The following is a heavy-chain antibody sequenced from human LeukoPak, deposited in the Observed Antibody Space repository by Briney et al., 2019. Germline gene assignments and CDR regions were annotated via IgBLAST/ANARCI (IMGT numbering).Heavy chain of an antibody. D-gene: IGHD3-10*01. CDR2: ISYDGSNK. CDR3: AKDSGSYYTYFDY. J-gene: IGHJ4*02. V-gene: IGHV3-30*18. CDR1: GFTVSSNF. Sequence: HSGGSLRLSCAAPGFTVSSNFMNWVRQAPGKGLEWVAVISYDGSNKYYADSVKGRFTISRDNSKNTLYLQMNSLRAEDTAVYYCAKDSGSYYTYFDYWGQGTLVTVSS.